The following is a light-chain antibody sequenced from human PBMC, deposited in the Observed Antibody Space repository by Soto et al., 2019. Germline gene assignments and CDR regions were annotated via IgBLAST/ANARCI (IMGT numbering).Light chain of an antibody. V-gene: IGKV2-28*01. CDR3: MQALLTPYT. CDR2: LGS. CDR1: QSLLHSNGYNY. J-gene: IGKJ3*01. Sequence: DIVMTQSPLSLPVTPGGPASISCRSSQSLLHSNGYNYLDWYLQKPGQSPQLLIYLGSNRASGVPDRFSGSGSGTDFTLKISRVEAEDVGVYYCMQALLTPYTFGPGTKVDIK.